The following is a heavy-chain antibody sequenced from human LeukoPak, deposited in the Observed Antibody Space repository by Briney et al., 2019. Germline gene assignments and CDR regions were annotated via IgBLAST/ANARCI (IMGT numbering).Heavy chain of an antibody. CDR1: VFLFSNYN. V-gene: IGHV3-21*01. CDR3: ARAHSSSWPGWYDP. J-gene: IGHJ5*02. D-gene: IGHD6-13*01. CDR2: ISSSGSSI. Sequence: GGSLRLSCAASVFLFSNYNMNWVRQAPGKGLEWVSSISSSGSSIYYADSVKGRFANSRDNAKNSLCLEMNSLRGEDTAIYYCARAHSSSWPGWYDPWGQGTLVTVSS.